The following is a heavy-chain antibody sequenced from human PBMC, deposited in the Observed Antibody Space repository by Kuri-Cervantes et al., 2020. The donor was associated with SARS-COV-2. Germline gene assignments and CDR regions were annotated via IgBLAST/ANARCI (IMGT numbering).Heavy chain of an antibody. CDR1: GGSISSGSYY. J-gene: IGHJ4*02. CDR2: IYTSGST. D-gene: IGHD6-13*01. Sequence: LRLSCTVSGGSISSGSYYWSWIRQPAGKGLEWIGRIYTSGSTNYNPSLKSRVTISVDTSKNQFSLKLSSVTAADTAVYYCARVSSSWAIDYWGQGTLVTV. CDR3: ARVSSSWAIDY. V-gene: IGHV4-61*02.